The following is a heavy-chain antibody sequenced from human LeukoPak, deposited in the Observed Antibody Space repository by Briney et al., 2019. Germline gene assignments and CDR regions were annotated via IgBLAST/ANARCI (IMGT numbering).Heavy chain of an antibody. V-gene: IGHV1-18*01. CDR2: ISAYNGKT. D-gene: IGHD3-9*01. Sequence: GASVKVSCKASGYTFTSYGIGWVRQAPGQGLEWMGWISAYNGKTNYAQKLQGRVTMTTDTSTSTAYMELRSLRSDDTAVYYCARIGLLRYFDWPTYFDYWGQGALVTVSS. CDR3: ARIGLLRYFDWPTYFDY. CDR1: GYTFTSYG. J-gene: IGHJ4*02.